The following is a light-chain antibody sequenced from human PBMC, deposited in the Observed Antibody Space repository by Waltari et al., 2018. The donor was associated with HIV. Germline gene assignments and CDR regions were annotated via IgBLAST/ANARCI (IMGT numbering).Light chain of an antibody. CDR2: RNN. J-gene: IGLJ2*01. Sequence: QSVLTQPPSASGTPGQRVTISCSGSSSDIGSYYVYWFQQLPGTAPKLLIYRNNQRPSGVPDRVSGSKSCTSASLAISGLRSEDEADYYCATWDDNLSGVVFGGGTKLTVL. CDR1: SSDIGSYY. V-gene: IGLV1-47*01. CDR3: ATWDDNLSGVV.